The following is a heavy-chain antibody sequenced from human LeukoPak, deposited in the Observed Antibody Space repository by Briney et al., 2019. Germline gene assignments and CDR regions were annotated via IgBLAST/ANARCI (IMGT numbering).Heavy chain of an antibody. CDR2: IYSGGST. CDR3: ARDYGDYGGPVDY. CDR1: GFTVSSNY. V-gene: IGHV3-53*01. D-gene: IGHD4-17*01. Sequence: RGSLRLSCAASGFTVSSNYMSWVRQAPGKGLEWVSVIYSGGSTYYADSVKGRFTISRDNSKNTLYLQMNSLRAEDTAVYYCARDYGDYGGPVDYWGQGTLVTVSS. J-gene: IGHJ4*02.